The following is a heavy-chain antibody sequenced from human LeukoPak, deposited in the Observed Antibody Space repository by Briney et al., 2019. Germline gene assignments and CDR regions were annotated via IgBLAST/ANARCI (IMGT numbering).Heavy chain of an antibody. Sequence: KSSETLSLTCSVSGDSISNTNYYWGWIRQPPGKGLEWIGTIYHSGTTYDNPSLKRRVTISVDTSKNQLSLNLTSVTAADTAVYFCARGPTLWLNFDHWGQGALITVSS. D-gene: IGHD3-10*01. CDR2: IYHSGTT. CDR3: ARGPTLWLNFDH. V-gene: IGHV4-39*01. CDR1: GDSISNTNYY. J-gene: IGHJ4*02.